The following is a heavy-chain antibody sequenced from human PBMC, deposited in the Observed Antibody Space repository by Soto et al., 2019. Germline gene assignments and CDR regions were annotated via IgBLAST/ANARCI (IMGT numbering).Heavy chain of an antibody. CDR2: ISYDGSNK. J-gene: IGHJ4*02. Sequence: GGSLRLSCAASGFTFSSYGMHWVRQAPGKGLEWVAVISYDGSNKYYADSVKGRFTISRDNSKNMLYLQMNSLRAEDTAVYYCAKSDFDYWGQGTLVTVSS. CDR3: AKSDFDY. V-gene: IGHV3-30*18. CDR1: GFTFSSYG.